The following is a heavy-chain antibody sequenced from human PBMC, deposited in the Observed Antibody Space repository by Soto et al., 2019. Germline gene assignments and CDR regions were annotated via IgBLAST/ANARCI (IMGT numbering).Heavy chain of an antibody. CDR1: GYTFTSYY. CDR2: INPSGGST. V-gene: IGHV1-46*01. CDR3: AREVVVVVAAPYYGMDV. D-gene: IGHD2-15*01. Sequence: ASVKVSCKASGYTFTSYYMHWVRQAPGQGLEWMRIINPSGGSTSYAQKFQGRVTMTRDTSTSTVYMELSSLRSEDTAVYYCAREVVVVVAAPYYGMDVWGQGTTVTVSS. J-gene: IGHJ6*02.